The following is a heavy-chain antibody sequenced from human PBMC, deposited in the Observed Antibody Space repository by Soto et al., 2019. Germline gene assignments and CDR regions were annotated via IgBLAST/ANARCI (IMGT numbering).Heavy chain of an antibody. CDR1: GFTFSSYG. J-gene: IGHJ4*02. V-gene: IGHV3-33*01. CDR2: IWYDGSNK. CDR3: ASAPSAGYFDY. Sequence: QPGGSLRLSCAASGFTFSSYGVHWVRQAPGKGLEWVAVIWYDGSNKYYADSVKGRFTISRDNSKNTLYLQMNSLRAEDTAVYYCASAPSAGYFDYWGQGTLVTVSS.